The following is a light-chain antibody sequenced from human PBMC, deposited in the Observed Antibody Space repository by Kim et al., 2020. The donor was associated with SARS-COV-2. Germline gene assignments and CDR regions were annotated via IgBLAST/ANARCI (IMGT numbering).Light chain of an antibody. Sequence: SYELTQPPSVSVAPGKTARITCGGNNIGSKSVHWYQQKPGQAPMVVIYYDSDRPSGIPERFSGSKSGNTATLTISRVEAGDEADYYCQVWDSLNDQWVFGGGTQLTVL. V-gene: IGLV3-21*04. CDR2: YDS. J-gene: IGLJ3*02. CDR3: QVWDSLNDQWV. CDR1: NIGSKS.